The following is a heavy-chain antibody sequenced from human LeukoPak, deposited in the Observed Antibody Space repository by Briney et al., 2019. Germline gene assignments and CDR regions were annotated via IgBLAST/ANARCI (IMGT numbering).Heavy chain of an antibody. CDR3: ARGVCSSTSCYYFDY. D-gene: IGHD2-2*01. V-gene: IGHV4-61*01. CDR1: GGSISSSSYY. CDR2: IYYSGST. Sequence: PSETLSLTCTVSGGSISSSSYYWSWIRQPPGKGLEWIGYIYYSGSTNYNPSLKSRVTISVDTSKNQFSLKLSSVTAADTAVYYCARGVCSSTSCYYFDYWGQGTLVTVSS. J-gene: IGHJ4*02.